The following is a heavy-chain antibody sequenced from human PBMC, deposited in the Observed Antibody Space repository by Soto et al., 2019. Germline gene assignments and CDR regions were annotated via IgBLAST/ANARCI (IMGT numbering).Heavy chain of an antibody. D-gene: IGHD2-15*01. V-gene: IGHV3-23*01. Sequence: GGSLRLSCAASGFTFRSFAMTWVRQAPGKGLEWVSAITGSGSSTHYADSVKGRFTISRDNSKNTLYLQMNSLRAEDTAVYYCAKERAETTCYDYWGPGALVTVSS. CDR2: ITGSGSST. CDR3: AKERAETTCYDY. J-gene: IGHJ4*02. CDR1: GFTFRSFA.